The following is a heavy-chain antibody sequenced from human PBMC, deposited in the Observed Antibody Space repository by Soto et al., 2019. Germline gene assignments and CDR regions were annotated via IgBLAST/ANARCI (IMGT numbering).Heavy chain of an antibody. J-gene: IGHJ4*02. CDR3: SRGYPPRDQLGNLPGAF. D-gene: IGHD1-1*01. CDR1: GYTFTSYY. Sequence: ASVKVSCKASGYTFTSYYIQCVRQAPGPGLEWMGIINPSGGSTNYAQKFQGRVTMTRDTSTSTVYMELSSLRSEDTAIYYCSRGYPPRDQLGNLPGAFWGQGTLVTVSS. CDR2: INPSGGST. V-gene: IGHV1-46*03.